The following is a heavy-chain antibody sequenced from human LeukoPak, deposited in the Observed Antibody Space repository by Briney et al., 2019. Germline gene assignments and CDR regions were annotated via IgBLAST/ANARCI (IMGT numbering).Heavy chain of an antibody. CDR1: GGSISSYY. CDR3: ARARVHCMDV. J-gene: IGHJ6*02. V-gene: IGHV4-59*01. Sequence: SETLSLTCTVSGGSISSYYWSWIRQPPGKGLEWIGYIYYSGSTNYNPSLKSRVTISEDTSKNQFSLKLSSVTAADTAVYYCARARVHCMDVWGQGTTVTVSS. CDR2: IYYSGST.